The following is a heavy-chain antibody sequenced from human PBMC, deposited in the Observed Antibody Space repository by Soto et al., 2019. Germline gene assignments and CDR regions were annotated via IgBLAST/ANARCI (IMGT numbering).Heavy chain of an antibody. V-gene: IGHV4-30-2*01. CDR1: GGSISSGGYS. CDR3: GRGDYANAFDI. D-gene: IGHD4-17*01. J-gene: IGHJ3*02. Sequence: QLQLQESGSGLVTPSQTLSLTCAVSGGSISSGGYSWNWIRQPPGKGLEWIGNIYHSGSTYYNASPKSRVTISVDRSKNQCSLKLSSVTAEDTAVYYCGRGDYANAFDIWGQGTMVTVSS. CDR2: IYHSGST.